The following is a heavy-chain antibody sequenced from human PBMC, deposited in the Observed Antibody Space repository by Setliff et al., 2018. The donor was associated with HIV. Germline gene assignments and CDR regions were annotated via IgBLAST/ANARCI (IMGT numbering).Heavy chain of an antibody. J-gene: IGHJ6*03. CDR2: IIPILGVA. D-gene: IGHD3-3*01. CDR3: VRGVQSPPHYSYYHMDV. Sequence: GASVKVSCKASRSTFNSHTINWVRQAPGQGLDWMGRIIPILGVANYAQRFQGKVTITADKSTSTAYMGLTSRRFDDPAMYYCVRGVQSPPHYSYYHMDVWGEGTMVTVSS. CDR1: RSTFNSHT. V-gene: IGHV1-69*02.